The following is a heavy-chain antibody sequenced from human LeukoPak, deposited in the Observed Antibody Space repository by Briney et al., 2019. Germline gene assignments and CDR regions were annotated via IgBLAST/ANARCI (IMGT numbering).Heavy chain of an antibody. CDR2: MNPNSGNT. D-gene: IGHD2-8*01. CDR3: ARGASANGGLYYFDY. V-gene: IGHV1-8*01. J-gene: IGHJ4*02. CDR1: GYTFTSYD. Sequence: GASVKVSCKASGYTFTSYDINWVRQATGQGLEWMGWMNPNSGNTGYAQKFQGRVTMTRNTSISTAYMELSSLRSRDTAVYYCARGASANGGLYYFDYWGQGTLVTVSS.